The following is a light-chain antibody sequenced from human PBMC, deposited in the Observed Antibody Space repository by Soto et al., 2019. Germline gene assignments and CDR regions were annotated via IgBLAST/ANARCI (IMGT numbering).Light chain of an antibody. CDR2: GAS. J-gene: IGKJ2*01. V-gene: IGKV3-20*01. CDR1: QTVAGNY. CDR3: QQCGPSLKYT. Sequence: EIVLTQSPGTLSLSPGKRATLSCRASQTVAGNYLAWYQQKPGQAPRLLIYGASNRATGIPDRFSDSGSGTDFTLTISRVEPEDFAVYYCQQCGPSLKYTFGQGTTLEIK.